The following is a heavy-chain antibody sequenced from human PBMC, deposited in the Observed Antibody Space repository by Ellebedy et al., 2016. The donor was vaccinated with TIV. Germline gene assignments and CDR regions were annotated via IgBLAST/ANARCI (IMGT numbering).Heavy chain of an antibody. CDR2: TCYRSKWNN. CDR3: ARGWFGSGMGV. J-gene: IGHJ6*02. D-gene: IGHD3-10*01. CDR1: GDSVSPDIG. Sequence: SQTLSLTCVISGDSVSPDIGWNWIRQSPSRGLEWLGRTCYRSKWNNDYAVSLKSRITINPDTSKNLFSLQLNSVTPEDTAVYYCARGWFGSGMGVWGQGTTVTVSS. V-gene: IGHV6-1*01.